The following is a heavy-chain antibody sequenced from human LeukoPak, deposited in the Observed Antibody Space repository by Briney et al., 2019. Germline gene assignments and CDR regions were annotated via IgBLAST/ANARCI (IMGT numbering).Heavy chain of an antibody. Sequence: NPGGSLRLSCAASGFTFSNAWMIWVRQAPGKGLEWVGRIKSKTEDGTTDYAAPVKGRFTISRDASKNTLYLQMNSLKTEDTAVYYCTTDRPVPPFDPWGQGTLVTVSS. D-gene: IGHD2-2*01. CDR2: IKSKTEDGTT. J-gene: IGHJ5*02. V-gene: IGHV3-15*01. CDR1: GFTFSNAW. CDR3: TTDRPVPPFDP.